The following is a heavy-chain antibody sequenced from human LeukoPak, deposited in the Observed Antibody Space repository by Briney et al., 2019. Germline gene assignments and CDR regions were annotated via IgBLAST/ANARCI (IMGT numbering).Heavy chain of an antibody. J-gene: IGHJ6*02. CDR1: GFTFSSYA. CDR3: AKDQYYDFWSGYFQPSYYYYGMDV. V-gene: IGHV3-23*01. CDR2: ISVSGGST. D-gene: IGHD3-3*01. Sequence: PGGSLRLSCAASGFTFSSYAMSWVRQAPGKWLEWVSAISVSGGSTYYADSVKGRFTISRDNSKNTLYLQMNSLRAEDTAVYYCAKDQYYDFWSGYFQPSYYYYGMDVWGQGTMVTVSS.